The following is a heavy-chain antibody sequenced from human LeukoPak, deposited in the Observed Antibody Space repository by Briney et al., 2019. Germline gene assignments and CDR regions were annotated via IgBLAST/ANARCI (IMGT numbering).Heavy chain of an antibody. Sequence: EASVKVSCKASGYTFTGYYMHWVRQAPGQGLEWMGWINPNSGGTNYAQKFQGRVTMTRDTSISTAYMELSRLRSDDTAVYYCATASVAASRPVTLDVWGKGTTVTVSS. CDR1: GYTFTGYY. D-gene: IGHD5-18*01. J-gene: IGHJ6*04. CDR3: ATASVAASRPVTLDV. CDR2: INPNSGGT. V-gene: IGHV1-2*02.